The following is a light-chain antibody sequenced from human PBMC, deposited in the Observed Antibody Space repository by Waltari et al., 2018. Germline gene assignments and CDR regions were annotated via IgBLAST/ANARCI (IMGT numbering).Light chain of an antibody. Sequence: EIVLKQSPATLSLSPGERATLSCRARQSISTYLAWYQQRPGQAPRLLIYDASNRASGIPARFSGSGSGTDFTLTISSLEPEDFAVYYCQQRSDWPLAFGGGTKVEI. CDR2: DAS. J-gene: IGKJ4*01. CDR1: QSISTY. V-gene: IGKV3-11*01. CDR3: QQRSDWPLA.